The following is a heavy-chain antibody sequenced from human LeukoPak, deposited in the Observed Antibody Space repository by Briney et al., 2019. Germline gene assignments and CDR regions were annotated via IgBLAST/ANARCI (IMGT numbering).Heavy chain of an antibody. V-gene: IGHV1-18*01. Sequence: ASVKVSCKASGYTFINYGINWVRQAPGQGLEWMGWISAYNGNTNYAQSLQGRVTMTTDTSTSTVYMEMRSPTSDDTAVYYCARDLDQYNGRFGGFGHDFWGQGTLVTVSS. D-gene: IGHD3-10*01. CDR3: ARDLDQYNGRFGGFGHDF. CDR1: GYTFINYG. CDR2: ISAYNGNT. J-gene: IGHJ4*02.